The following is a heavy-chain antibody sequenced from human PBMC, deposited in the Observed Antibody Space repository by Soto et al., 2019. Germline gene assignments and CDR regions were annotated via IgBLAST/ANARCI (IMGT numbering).Heavy chain of an antibody. D-gene: IGHD6-13*01. J-gene: IGHJ5*02. CDR1: GYTFTSYG. CDR2: ISAYNGNT. V-gene: IGHV1-18*01. CDR3: ARCAARGAGYSSSWDNWFDP. Sequence: QVQLVQSGAEVKKPGASVKVSCKASGYTFTSYGISWVRQAPGQGLEWMGWISAYNGNTNYAQKLQGRVTMTTDTPTSTDYMELRSLRSDDTAVYYCARCAARGAGYSSSWDNWFDPWGQGTLVTVSS.